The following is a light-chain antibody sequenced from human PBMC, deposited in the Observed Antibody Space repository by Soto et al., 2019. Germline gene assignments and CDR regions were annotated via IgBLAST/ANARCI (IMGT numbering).Light chain of an antibody. Sequence: DIQTTQSPSHLSASVGDRVTITCRTSDNIAKYLNWYQQKPGQVPKLLIVAASSLQSGVPTRFSGSGSGTDFTLTINNLQPEDFATYYCQQSYSAPPWTFGQGTNVEVK. CDR2: AAS. CDR1: DNIAKY. V-gene: IGKV1-39*01. CDR3: QQSYSAPPWT. J-gene: IGKJ1*01.